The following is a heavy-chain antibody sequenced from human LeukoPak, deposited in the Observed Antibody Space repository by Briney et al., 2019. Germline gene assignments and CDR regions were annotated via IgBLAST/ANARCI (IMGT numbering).Heavy chain of an antibody. J-gene: IGHJ6*03. Sequence: PGGSLRLSCAVSGFAFGSEAMSWVRQSPARGLEWVASISPGGGTTYYADYVKGRFTISRDNSNNSLFVQMNSLRAEDTAVYYCAKHQGDIVVVPAGVGYYMDVWGKGTTVTVSS. CDR1: GFAFGSEA. CDR2: ISPGGGTT. CDR3: AKHQGDIVVVPAGVGYYMDV. D-gene: IGHD2-2*01. V-gene: IGHV3-23*01.